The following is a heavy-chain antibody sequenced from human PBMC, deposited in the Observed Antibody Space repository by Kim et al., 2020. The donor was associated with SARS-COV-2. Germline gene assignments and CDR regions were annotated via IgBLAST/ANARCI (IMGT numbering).Heavy chain of an antibody. CDR2: SNI. J-gene: IGHJ6*02. CDR3: ARGRNYAMDV. Sequence: SNIRYADSVKGRFTISRDNAKNTLYLQMNSLNTEDTAVYYCARGRNYAMDVWGQGTAVTASS. V-gene: IGHV3-74*01.